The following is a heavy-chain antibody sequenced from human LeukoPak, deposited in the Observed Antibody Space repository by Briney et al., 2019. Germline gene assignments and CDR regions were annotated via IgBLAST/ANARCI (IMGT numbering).Heavy chain of an antibody. CDR3: ARESPVEYSSSSGYYYYMDV. CDR2: IIPIFGTA. CDR1: GYTFTGYY. V-gene: IGHV1-69*06. Sequence: SVKVSCKASGYTFTGYYMHWVRQAPGQGLEWMGGIIPIFGTANYAQKFQGRVTITADKSTSTAYMELSSLRSEDTAVYYCARESPVEYSSSSGYYYYMDVWGKGTTVTVSS. D-gene: IGHD6-6*01. J-gene: IGHJ6*03.